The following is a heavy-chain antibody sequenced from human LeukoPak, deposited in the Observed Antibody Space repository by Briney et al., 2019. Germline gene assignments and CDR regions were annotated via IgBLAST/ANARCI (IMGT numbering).Heavy chain of an antibody. CDR1: GFTFSNFA. V-gene: IGHV3-23*01. CDR2: ISGSGGTT. D-gene: IGHD3-16*02. CDR3: AKRVTTFGGVIAPFEY. Sequence: PGGSLRLSCVASGFTFSNFAMSWVRQAPGKGLERVSDISGSGGTTYYADSVRGRFTISRDDFENTMFLQMNSLRVDDTAVYYCAKRVTTFGGVIAPFEYWGQGTLVTVSS. J-gene: IGHJ4*02.